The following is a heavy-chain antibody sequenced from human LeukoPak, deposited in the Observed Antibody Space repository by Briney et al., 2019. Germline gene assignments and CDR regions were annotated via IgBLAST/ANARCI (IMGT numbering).Heavy chain of an antibody. CDR1: GFTLRRNW. D-gene: IGHD3-9*01. CDR2: ISRDGSVT. Sequence: GGSLRLSCAASGFTLRRNWMHWVRQVPGKGLVWVSRISRDGSVTNSADSVQGRFTISRDDAKNTLYLQMNSLRDEDTAVYYCARALTDTRNGLDIWGQGTMVTVSS. V-gene: IGHV3-74*01. J-gene: IGHJ3*02. CDR3: ARALTDTRNGLDI.